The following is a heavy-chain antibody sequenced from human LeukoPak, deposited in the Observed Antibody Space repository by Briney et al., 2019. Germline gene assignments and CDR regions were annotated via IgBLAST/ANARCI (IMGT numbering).Heavy chain of an antibody. D-gene: IGHD3-22*01. V-gene: IGHV1-24*01. Sequence: ASVKVSCKVSGYTLTELSLHWVRQAPGKGLEWMGGFDPEDGETIYAQKFQGRVTMTEDTSTDTAYMELSSLRSEDTAVYYCATDQPSITMIVVGYYWGQGTLVTVSS. CDR2: FDPEDGET. J-gene: IGHJ4*02. CDR1: GYTLTELS. CDR3: ATDQPSITMIVVGYY.